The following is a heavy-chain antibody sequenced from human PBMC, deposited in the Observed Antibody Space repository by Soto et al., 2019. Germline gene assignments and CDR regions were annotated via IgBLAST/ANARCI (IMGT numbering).Heavy chain of an antibody. CDR3: ARFKLGDDY. V-gene: IGHV1-69*02. D-gene: IGHD5-12*01. CDR2: LIPILGLA. J-gene: IGHJ4*02. CDR1: GGTFSNST. Sequence: QVQLVQSGAEVRKPGSSVKVSCQASGGTFSNSTVTWVRQAPGQGLEWMGRLIPILGLANYAQKFRGRLTITADKSTTTAYMELRSLRSEDTPIYYCARFKLGDDYWGQGTLVTVSS.